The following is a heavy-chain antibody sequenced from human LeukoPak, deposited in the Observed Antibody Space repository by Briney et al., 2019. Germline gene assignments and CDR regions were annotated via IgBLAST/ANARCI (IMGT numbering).Heavy chain of an antibody. CDR1: GGSISSGGYS. V-gene: IGHV4-30-2*01. Sequence: SETLSLTCAVSGGSISSGGYSWSWIRQPPGKGLEWIGYIYHSGSTYYNPSLKSRVTISVDRSKNQFSLKLSSVTAADTAVYYCARAQTLFRFLELGAFDIWGQGTMVTVSS. J-gene: IGHJ3*02. D-gene: IGHD3-3*01. CDR3: ARAQTLFRFLELGAFDI. CDR2: IYHSGST.